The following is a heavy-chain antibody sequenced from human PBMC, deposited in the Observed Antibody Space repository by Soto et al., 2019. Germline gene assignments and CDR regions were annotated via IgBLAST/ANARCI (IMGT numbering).Heavy chain of an antibody. D-gene: IGHD5-12*01. J-gene: IGHJ4*02. CDR1: GGSISSGGYY. CDR2: IYYSGST. Sequence: QVQLQESGPGLVKPSQTLSLTCTVSGGSISSGGYYWSWIRQHPGKGLEWIGYIYYSGSTYYNPSLKSPVTISVDPSKNQCSLKLSSVTAADTAVYYCARGRGIVATINRSLLFDYWDQGTLVTVSS. V-gene: IGHV4-31*01. CDR3: ARGRGIVATINRSLLFDY.